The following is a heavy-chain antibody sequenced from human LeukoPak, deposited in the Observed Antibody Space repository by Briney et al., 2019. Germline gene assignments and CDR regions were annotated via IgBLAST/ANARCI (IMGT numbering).Heavy chain of an antibody. CDR2: INHSGST. CDR3: ARDWSSGSYLPDY. J-gene: IGHJ4*02. D-gene: IGHD1-26*01. V-gene: IGHV4-34*01. CDR1: GGSFSGYY. Sequence: SETLSLTCAVYGGSFSGYYWSWIRQPPGKGLEWIGEINHSGSTNYNPSLKSRVTISVDTSKNQFSLKLSSVTAADTAVYYCARDWSSGSYLPDYWGQGTLVTVSS.